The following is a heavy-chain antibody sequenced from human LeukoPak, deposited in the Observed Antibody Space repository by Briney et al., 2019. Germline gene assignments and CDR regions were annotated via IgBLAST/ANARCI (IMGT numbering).Heavy chain of an antibody. CDR1: GYTFTGYY. Sequence: ASVKVSCKASGYTFTGYYMHWVRQAPGQGLEWMGWINPNSGGTNYAQKFQGRVTMTRDTSISTAYMELSSLRSEDTAVYYCARQRPTGTTDYWGQGTLVTVSS. V-gene: IGHV1-2*02. D-gene: IGHD1-7*01. CDR2: INPNSGGT. CDR3: ARQRPTGTTDY. J-gene: IGHJ4*02.